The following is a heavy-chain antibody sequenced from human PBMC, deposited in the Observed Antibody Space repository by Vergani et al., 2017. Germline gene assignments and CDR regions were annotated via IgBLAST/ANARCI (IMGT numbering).Heavy chain of an antibody. CDR1: GFTFSACP. D-gene: IGHD3-22*01. CDR3: ARLSYDTTPYLEGGYDC. J-gene: IGHJ4*02. Sequence: EVQLLQSGGGVIQPGGSVRLSCAASGFTFSACPMTWVRQAPGKGLEWVSSISARYPSTYYADSVKGRFTISRDNSKNMLYLQMNSLRAEDTAVYYCARLSYDTTPYLEGGYDCWGRGPLLSVSS. V-gene: IGHV3-23*01. CDR2: ISARYPST.